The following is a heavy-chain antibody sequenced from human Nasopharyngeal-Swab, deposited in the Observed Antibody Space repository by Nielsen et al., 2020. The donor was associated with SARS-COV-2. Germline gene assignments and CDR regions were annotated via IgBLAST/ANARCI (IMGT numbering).Heavy chain of an antibody. CDR2: IKQDGSEK. CDR3: ARDHYYESSGFFGAFHL. CDR1: GFTFSDYY. J-gene: IGHJ3*01. V-gene: IGHV3-7*01. Sequence: GESLKISCATSGFTFSDYYMSWIRQAPGKGLEWVANIKQDGSEKYYVDSVKGRFTISRDNAWNSMHLQMNNLRADDTAEYYCARDHYYESSGFFGAFHLWGQGTMVTVSS. D-gene: IGHD3-22*01.